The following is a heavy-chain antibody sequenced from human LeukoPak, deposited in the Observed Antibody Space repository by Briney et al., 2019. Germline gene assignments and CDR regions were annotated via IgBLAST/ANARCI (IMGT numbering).Heavy chain of an antibody. Sequence: SGGSLRLFCAASGFTFSSYSMNWVRQAPGKGLEWVSSVSSSSSYIYYADSVKGRFTISRDNAKNSLYLQMNSLRAEDTAVYYCARDQNYAVDYWGQGTLVTVSS. J-gene: IGHJ4*02. CDR3: ARDQNYAVDY. V-gene: IGHV3-21*01. D-gene: IGHD1-7*01. CDR1: GFTFSSYS. CDR2: VSSSSSYI.